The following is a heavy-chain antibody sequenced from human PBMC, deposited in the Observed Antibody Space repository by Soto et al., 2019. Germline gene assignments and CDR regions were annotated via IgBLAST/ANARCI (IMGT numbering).Heavy chain of an antibody. CDR1: GFTFSDYY. Sequence: QVQLVESGGGLVKPGGSLGLSCAASGFTFSDYYMSWIRQAPGKGLEWVSYISSSSSYTNYADSVKGRFTISRDNAKNSLYLQMNSLRAEDTAVYYCARDCGGDCSDYYYGMDVWGQGTTVTVSS. J-gene: IGHJ6*02. CDR2: ISSSSSYT. D-gene: IGHD2-21*02. V-gene: IGHV3-11*06. CDR3: ARDCGGDCSDYYYGMDV.